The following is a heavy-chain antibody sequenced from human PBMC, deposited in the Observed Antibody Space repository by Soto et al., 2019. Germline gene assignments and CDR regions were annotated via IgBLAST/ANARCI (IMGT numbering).Heavy chain of an antibody. Sequence: SETLSLTCAVYGGSFSGYYWSWIRQPPGKGLEWIGEINHSGSTNYNPSLKSRVTISVDTSKNQFSLKLSSVTAADTAVYYCASRRVLAATRNNWFDPWGQGTLVTVSS. D-gene: IGHD2-2*01. J-gene: IGHJ5*02. CDR3: ASRRVLAATRNNWFDP. CDR2: INHSGST. CDR1: GGSFSGYY. V-gene: IGHV4-34*01.